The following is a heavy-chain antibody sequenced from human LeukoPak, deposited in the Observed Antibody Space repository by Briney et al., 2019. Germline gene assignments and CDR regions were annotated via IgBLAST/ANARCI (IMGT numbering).Heavy chain of an antibody. J-gene: IGHJ4*02. CDR3: TTDRTMKGY. D-gene: IGHD3-22*01. V-gene: IGHV3-15*01. Sequence: GGSLRLPCAASGFTFSNAWMAWVRQAPGKGLEWVGRIRSKTDGGTINYAAPVKDRFTISRDDSKNTLYLQMNSLEIEDTAVYFCTTDRTMKGYWGQGTLVTVSS. CDR2: IRSKTDGGTI. CDR1: GFTFSNAW.